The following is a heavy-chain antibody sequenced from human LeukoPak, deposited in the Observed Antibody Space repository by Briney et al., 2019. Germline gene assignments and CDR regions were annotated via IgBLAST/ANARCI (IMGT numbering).Heavy chain of an antibody. D-gene: IGHD3-10*01. J-gene: IGHJ6*02. CDR2: ISYDGSNK. V-gene: IGHV3-30*03. CDR3: ARYGSGSYYNVGIYYYYGMDV. Sequence: GGSLRLSCAASGFTFSSYGMHWVRQAPGKGLEWVAVISYDGSNKYYADSVKGRFTISRDNSKNTLYLQMNSLRAEDTAVCYCARYGSGSYYNVGIYYYYGMDVWGQGTTVTVSS. CDR1: GFTFSSYG.